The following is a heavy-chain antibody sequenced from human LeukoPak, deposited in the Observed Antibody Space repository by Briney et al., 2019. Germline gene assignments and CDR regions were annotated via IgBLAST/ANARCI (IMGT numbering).Heavy chain of an antibody. CDR3: ARDLVFSGGYCGGDCNDY. V-gene: IGHV1-2*02. D-gene: IGHD2-21*02. Sequence: ASVKVSCKASGYTLTGYYIHWVRQAPGQGLEWMGWINLNSGGTNYAQKLQGRVTMTTDTSTSTAYMELRSLRSDDTAVYYCARDLVFSGGYCGGDCNDYWGQGTLVTVSS. CDR2: INLNSGGT. J-gene: IGHJ4*02. CDR1: GYTLTGYY.